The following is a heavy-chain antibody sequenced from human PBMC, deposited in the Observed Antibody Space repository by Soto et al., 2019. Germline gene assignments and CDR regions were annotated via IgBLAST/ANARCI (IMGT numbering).Heavy chain of an antibody. CDR2: IVPSFGTT. J-gene: IGHJ6*02. Sequence: QVQLVQSGAEVKKPGSSVKVSCKVSGGTFSNYAIDWVRLAPGHGLEGMVGIVPSFGTTDYTQKFQGRATIIADDSTTTAYLEMSSLRSEDTAIYYCARVEAVAGLYNYHGLDVWGQGTAVTVSS. V-gene: IGHV1-69*12. D-gene: IGHD6-19*01. CDR1: GGTFSNYA. CDR3: ARVEAVAGLYNYHGLDV.